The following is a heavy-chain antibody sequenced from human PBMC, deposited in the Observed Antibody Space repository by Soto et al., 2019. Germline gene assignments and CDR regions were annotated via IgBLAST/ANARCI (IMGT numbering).Heavy chain of an antibody. CDR1: GDSIRSINYY. D-gene: IGHD2-15*01. CDR2: IYYSGST. Sequence: QLQLQESGPGLVKSSETLSLTCTLSGDSIRSINYYWGWIRQPPGKGLEWIGSIYYSGSTYYNPSLKSRVAMSLDTSKNDFSLNLSSVTAADTAVYYCARCRGYCSGMSCFCSFDPWGQGTLVSVSS. J-gene: IGHJ5*02. CDR3: ARCRGYCSGMSCFCSFDP. V-gene: IGHV4-39*02.